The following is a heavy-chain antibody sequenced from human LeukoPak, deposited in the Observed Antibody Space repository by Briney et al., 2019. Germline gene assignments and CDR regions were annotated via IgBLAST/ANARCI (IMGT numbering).Heavy chain of an antibody. J-gene: IGHJ4*02. CDR3: AKMPVSYSSGWSTFDY. CDR1: GFTFSSYA. Sequence: GGSLRLSCAASGFTFSSYALSWVRQAPVKGLEWGSGIGASGDSTYYADSVKGRFTISRDNSKNTLYLQMNSLRAEDTAVYYCAKMPVSYSSGWSTFDYWGQGTLVSVSS. V-gene: IGHV3-23*01. D-gene: IGHD6-19*01. CDR2: IGASGDST.